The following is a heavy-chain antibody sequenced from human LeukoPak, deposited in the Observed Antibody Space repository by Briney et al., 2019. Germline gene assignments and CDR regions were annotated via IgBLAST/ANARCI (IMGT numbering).Heavy chain of an antibody. V-gene: IGHV3-23*01. CDR3: AKGPQLNSGYHPDY. D-gene: IGHD3-22*01. CDR1: GLTFSSAA. J-gene: IGHJ4*02. Sequence: GRSLSLSCAASGLTFSSAAMTWVRQAPGRGLEWVSTVTSSDDRTYYADSVKGRFTISRDYSRNMLHLQMNSMRVEDTAMYYCAKGPQLNSGYHPDYWGQGTLVTVSS. CDR2: VTSSDDRT.